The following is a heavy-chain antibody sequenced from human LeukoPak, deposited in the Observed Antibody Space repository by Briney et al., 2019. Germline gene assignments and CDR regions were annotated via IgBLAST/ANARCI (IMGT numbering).Heavy chain of an antibody. D-gene: IGHD5-12*01. CDR2: FYYSGST. Sequence: SETLSLTCTVSGDSINSNNYYWGWVRQPPGKGLEWIVSFYYSGSTYYNPSLKSRVTISVDTSKNQFSLKLSSVIAPDTAIYYCAKHAVVDAYPRYFEHWGQGTLVTVSS. V-gene: IGHV4-39*01. CDR3: AKHAVVDAYPRYFEH. CDR1: GDSINSNNYY. J-gene: IGHJ4*02.